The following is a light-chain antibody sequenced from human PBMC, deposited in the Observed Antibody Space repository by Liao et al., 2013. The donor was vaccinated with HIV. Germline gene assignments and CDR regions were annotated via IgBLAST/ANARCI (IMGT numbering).Light chain of an antibody. CDR1: VLPKQY. V-gene: IGLV3-25*03. CDR2: KDT. J-gene: IGLJ3*02. Sequence: SYELTQPPSVSVSPGQTARITCSGDVLPKQYAYWYQQKPGQAPVMVIYKDTVRPSGIPERFSGSTSGTTVTLTINGVQAEDEGDYYCQSADFSGTYRLFGGGTQLTVL. CDR3: QSADFSGTYRL.